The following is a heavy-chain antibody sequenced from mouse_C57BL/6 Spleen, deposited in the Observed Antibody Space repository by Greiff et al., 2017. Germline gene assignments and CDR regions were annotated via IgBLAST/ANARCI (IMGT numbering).Heavy chain of an antibody. J-gene: IGHJ3*01. CDR1: GYAFSSSW. V-gene: IGHV1-82*01. Sequence: QVQLQQSGPELVKPGASVKISCKASGYAFSSSWMNWVKQRPGKGLEWIGRIYPGDGDTNYNGKFKGKATLTADKTSSTAYMQLSSLTSEDSAVYFCAIDGYLAYWGQGTLVTVSA. D-gene: IGHD2-3*01. CDR3: AIDGYLAY. CDR2: IYPGDGDT.